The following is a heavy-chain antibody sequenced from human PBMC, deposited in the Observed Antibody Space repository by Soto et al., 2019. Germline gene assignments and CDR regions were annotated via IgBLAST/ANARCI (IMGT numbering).Heavy chain of an antibody. J-gene: IGHJ2*01. CDR1: GYSFTSNW. CDR2: IYPGDSDT. CDR3: ARSLYADSTTQSPGGYFDL. D-gene: IGHD3-22*01. Sequence: EVQLVQSGAEVKKPGESLKISRKGSGYSFTSNWIGWVRQLPGKGLEWMGIIYPGDSDTRYSPAFQGQATISADKSISTAYLQWSSLKASDSAIYYCARSLYADSTTQSPGGYFDLWGRGTLVTVSS. V-gene: IGHV5-51*01.